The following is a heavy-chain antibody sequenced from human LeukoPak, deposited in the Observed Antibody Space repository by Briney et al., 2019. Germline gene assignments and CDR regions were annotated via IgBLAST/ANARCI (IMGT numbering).Heavy chain of an antibody. CDR2: IYPGDSDI. J-gene: IGHJ4*02. D-gene: IGHD3-22*01. CDR3: ATLRSGYYYDYFDY. Sequence: GESLTISCKGSGYSFTNYLIGGVRQMPGKGLEWMGSIYPGDSDIKYSPSFQGQVTISADKSISTDYLQWSSMKALDTAMYYCATLRSGYYYDYFDYWGQGTLVTVSS. V-gene: IGHV5-51*01. CDR1: GYSFTNYL.